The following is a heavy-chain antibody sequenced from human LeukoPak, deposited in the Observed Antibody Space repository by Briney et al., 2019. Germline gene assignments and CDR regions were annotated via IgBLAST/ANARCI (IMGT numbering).Heavy chain of an antibody. CDR1: GGSISSGSYY. D-gene: IGHD4-23*01. CDR2: IYTSGST. V-gene: IGHV4-61*02. CDR3: ARDHLYGGYGYYYYYMDV. Sequence: SETLSLTCTVSGGSISSGSYYWSWIRQPAGKGLEWIGRIYTSGSTNYNPSLKSRVTISVDTSKNQFSLKLSSVTAADTAVYYCARDHLYGGYGYYYYYMDVWGIGTTVTVSS. J-gene: IGHJ6*03.